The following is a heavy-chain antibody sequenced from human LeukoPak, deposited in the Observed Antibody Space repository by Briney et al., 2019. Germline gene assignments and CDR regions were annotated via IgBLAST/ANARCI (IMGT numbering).Heavy chain of an antibody. D-gene: IGHD6-6*01. CDR1: GGSFSGYY. CDR3: ADSIAARPAPVDY. V-gene: IGHV4-34*01. CDR2: INHSGST. J-gene: IGHJ4*02. Sequence: PSETLSLTCAVYGGSFSGYYWSWIRQPPGKGLEWIGEINHSGSTNYNPSLKSRVTISVDTSKNQFSLKLSSVTAADTAVYYCADSIAARPAPVDYWGQRTLVTASS.